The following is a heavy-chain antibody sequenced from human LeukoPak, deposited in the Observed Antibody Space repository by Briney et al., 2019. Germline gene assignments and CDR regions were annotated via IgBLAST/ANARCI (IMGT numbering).Heavy chain of an antibody. Sequence: SVKVSCKSTVCTFTSHGISWVRPARARGLDWVGLTYAYNGETNNAHRTRGRVIITTDASTSTAYIKLRSLRSDDAAVYYCARDPSNTIGWYAYLDSWGQGTPVTVSS. J-gene: IGHJ4*02. V-gene: IGHV1-18*01. CDR2: TYAYNGET. CDR3: ARDPSNTIGWYAYLDS. CDR1: VCTFTSHG. D-gene: IGHD6-19*01.